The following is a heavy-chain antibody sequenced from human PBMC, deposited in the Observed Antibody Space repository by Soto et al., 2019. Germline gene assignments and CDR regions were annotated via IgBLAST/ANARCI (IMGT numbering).Heavy chain of an antibody. CDR2: INPNSGGT. D-gene: IGHD3-9*01. CDR3: ARSLRYFDWLLYTPRRVYYYYYGMDV. Sequence: GASVKVSCKASGYTFTGYYMHWVRQAPGQGLEWMGWINPNSGGTNYAQKFQGWVTMTRDTSISTAYMELSRLRSDDTAVYYCARSLRYFDWLLYTPRRVYYYYYGMDVWGQGTTVTVSS. V-gene: IGHV1-2*04. J-gene: IGHJ6*02. CDR1: GYTFTGYY.